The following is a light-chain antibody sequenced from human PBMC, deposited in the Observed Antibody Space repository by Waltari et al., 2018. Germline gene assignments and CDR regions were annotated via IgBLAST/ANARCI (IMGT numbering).Light chain of an antibody. V-gene: IGLV2-23*01. Sequence: QSALTQPASVSGSPGQSITISCTGTSSDVGSYNLVSWYQQHPGKAPKLMIYVGSKRPSGVSNRFSGSKSGNTASLTISGLQAEDEADYYCCSYVGSSLYVFGTGTKVTVL. CDR2: VGS. CDR1: SSDVGSYNL. CDR3: CSYVGSSLYV. J-gene: IGLJ1*01.